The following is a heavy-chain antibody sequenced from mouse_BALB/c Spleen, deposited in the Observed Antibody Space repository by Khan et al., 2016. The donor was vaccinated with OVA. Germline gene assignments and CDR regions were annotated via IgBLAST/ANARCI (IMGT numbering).Heavy chain of an antibody. CDR3: ARTGYYYFDY. CDR1: GFTFSGFG. CDR2: ISSDSNTI. D-gene: IGHD2-3*01. V-gene: IGHV5-17*02. Sequence: EVELVESGGGLVQTGGSRKLSCAASGFTFSGFGMHWVRQAPEKGLEWVAYISSDSNTIYYADTVKGRFTISRDNPKNTLLLQMTSLRSEDTAMYYCARTGYYYFDYWGQGTTLTVSS. J-gene: IGHJ2*01.